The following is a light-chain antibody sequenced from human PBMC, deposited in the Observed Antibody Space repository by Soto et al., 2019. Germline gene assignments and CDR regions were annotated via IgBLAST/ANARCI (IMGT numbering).Light chain of an antibody. CDR2: EVN. J-gene: IGLJ2*01. Sequence: QSALTQPPSASGSPGQAVTISCTGTSSDIGGHNFVSWYQQHPGTAPKLLIFEVNKRPSGVPDRFSASKSGITASLTVSGLQAEDEAAYFCSSYTGTDNSVIFGGGTKLTVL. V-gene: IGLV2-8*01. CDR1: SSDIGGHNF. CDR3: SSYTGTDNSVI.